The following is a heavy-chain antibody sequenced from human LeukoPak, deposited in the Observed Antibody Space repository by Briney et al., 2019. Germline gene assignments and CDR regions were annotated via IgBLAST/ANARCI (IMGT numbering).Heavy chain of an antibody. CDR3: AREGKGSGYRY. CDR2: IYHSGST. CDR1: GGSISSGGYS. V-gene: IGHV4-30-2*01. Sequence: PSETLSLTCTVSGGSISSGGYSWSWIRQPPGKGLEWIGYIYHSGSTYYNPSLKSRVTISVDRSKNQFSLKLSSVTAADTAVYYCAREGKGSGYRYWGQGTLVTVSS. D-gene: IGHD3-22*01. J-gene: IGHJ4*02.